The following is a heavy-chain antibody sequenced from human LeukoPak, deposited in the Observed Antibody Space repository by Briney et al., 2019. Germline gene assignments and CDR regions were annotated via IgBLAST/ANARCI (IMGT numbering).Heavy chain of an antibody. Sequence: PSETLSLTCTVSGGSISGSSYYWGWIRQPPGKGLEWIGSIYYSGSTYYNPSLKSRVTISVDTSENQFSLKLSSVTAADTAVYYCAGSASSYYWDYFDNWGQGTLVTVSS. CDR2: IYYSGST. D-gene: IGHD1-26*01. V-gene: IGHV4-39*07. CDR3: AGSASSYYWDYFDN. J-gene: IGHJ4*02. CDR1: GGSISGSSYY.